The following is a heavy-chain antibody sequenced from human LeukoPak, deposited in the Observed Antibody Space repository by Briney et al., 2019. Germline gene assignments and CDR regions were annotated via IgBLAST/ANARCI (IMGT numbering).Heavy chain of an antibody. CDR2: IKSRTDGGTT. D-gene: IGHD5-24*01. CDR1: GFTFSSAW. Sequence: GGSLRLSCPGSGFTFSSAWMTWVRQIPGKGLEWVGHIKSRTDGGTTDYAAPAKGRFTISRDDSKNTVYLQMNSLKTEDSAVYFCATEFYSNGYNFWGQGTLVIVSS. CDR3: ATEFYSNGYNF. V-gene: IGHV3-15*01. J-gene: IGHJ4*02.